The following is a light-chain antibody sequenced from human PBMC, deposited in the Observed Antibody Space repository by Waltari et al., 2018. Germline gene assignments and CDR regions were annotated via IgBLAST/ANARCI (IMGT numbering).Light chain of an antibody. Sequence: QSALTQPPSVSGAPGQRVTISCTGRGSNIGAGYDVPGYQQFPGTVPKLLLSGNNNRPSGVPDRFSASKTGTSASLAITGLQAEDEADYYCQSYDRSLSVVFGGGTKLTVL. CDR3: QSYDRSLSVV. J-gene: IGLJ2*01. CDR2: GNN. CDR1: GSNIGAGYD. V-gene: IGLV1-40*01.